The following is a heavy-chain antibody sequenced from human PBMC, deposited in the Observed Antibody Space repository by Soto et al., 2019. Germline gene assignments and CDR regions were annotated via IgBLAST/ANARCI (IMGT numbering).Heavy chain of an antibody. J-gene: IGHJ4*02. CDR2: INYDGSST. D-gene: IGHD3-10*01. Sequence: EVQLVESGGGLVQPGGSLRLSCAASGFTFSTYWMHWVRQAPGKGLVWVSRINYDGSSTDYEDSVKGRFTISRDNAKNTLYLQMNTLTAEDTAVYYCTRGPRPTSVGTGAYWGQGTLVTVSS. CDR3: TRGPRPTSVGTGAY. V-gene: IGHV3-74*01. CDR1: GFTFSTYW.